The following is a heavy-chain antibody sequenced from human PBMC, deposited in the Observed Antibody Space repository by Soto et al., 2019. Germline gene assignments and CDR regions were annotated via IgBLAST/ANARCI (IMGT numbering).Heavy chain of an antibody. V-gene: IGHV3-33*01. D-gene: IGHD5-18*01. J-gene: IGHJ4*02. Sequence: QVQLVESGGGVVQPGKSLRLSCAASGFTFSTYGMNWVRQAPGKGLEWVAVIWYDGSNKYHGDSLKGRFTISRDNSKNTLYLQINNLRAEDKAVYYCGRDGALGDTAVVDSWGQGTLVTVSS. CDR2: IWYDGSNK. CDR1: GFTFSTYG. CDR3: GRDGALGDTAVVDS.